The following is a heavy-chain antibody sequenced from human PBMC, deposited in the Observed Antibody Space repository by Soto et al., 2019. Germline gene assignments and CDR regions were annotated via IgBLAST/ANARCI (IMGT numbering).Heavy chain of an antibody. V-gene: IGHV3-23*01. CDR3: ATNDPKGDWFDP. CDR1: GFTFSSYA. CDR2: ISGSGSSI. Sequence: GGSLRLSCAASGFTFSSYAMSWVRQAPGKGLEWVSAISGSGSSIYYADSVKGRFTISRDNAKNSLYLQMNSLRAEDTAVYYCATNDPKGDWFDPWGQGTLVTVSS. J-gene: IGHJ5*02.